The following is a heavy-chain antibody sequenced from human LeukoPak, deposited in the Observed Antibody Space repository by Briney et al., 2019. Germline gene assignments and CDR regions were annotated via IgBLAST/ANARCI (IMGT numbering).Heavy chain of an antibody. V-gene: IGHV3-30*18. CDR3: AKDLSWNGYSRIDY. CDR2: ISYDGSNK. CDR1: GFTFSSYG. J-gene: IGHJ4*02. D-gene: IGHD5-24*01. Sequence: GGSLRLSCAASGFTFSSYGMHWVRQAPGKGLEWVAVISYDGSNKYYADSVKGRFTISRDNSKNTLYLQMNSLKAEDTAVYYCAKDLSWNGYSRIDYWGQGTLVTVSS.